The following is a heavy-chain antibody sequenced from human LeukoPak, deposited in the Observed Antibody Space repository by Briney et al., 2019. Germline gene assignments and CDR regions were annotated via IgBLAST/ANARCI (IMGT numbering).Heavy chain of an antibody. CDR1: GFTFSSYA. V-gene: IGHV3-23*01. J-gene: IGHJ3*02. CDR2: ISGSGGST. D-gene: IGHD6-19*01. CDR3: AKDLQQWLVSAFDI. Sequence: GGSLRLSCAASGFTFSSYAMHWVRQAPGKGLEWVSAISGSGGSTYYADSVKGRFTVSRDNSKNTLYLQMNSLRAEDTAVYYCAKDLQQWLVSAFDIWGQGTMVTVSS.